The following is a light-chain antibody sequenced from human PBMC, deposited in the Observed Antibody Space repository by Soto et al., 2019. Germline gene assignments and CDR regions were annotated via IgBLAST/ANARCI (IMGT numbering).Light chain of an antibody. CDR3: QHYGISPPIT. J-gene: IGKJ5*01. Sequence: EIVLTQSPGTLSLSPVERATLSFRASQSVSSSYLAWYQQKPGQAPRLLIYGASSRATGIPDRFSGSGSGTDFTLTISGLEPEDFTVYYCQHYGISPPITFGQGTRLEIK. CDR1: QSVSSSY. CDR2: GAS. V-gene: IGKV3-20*01.